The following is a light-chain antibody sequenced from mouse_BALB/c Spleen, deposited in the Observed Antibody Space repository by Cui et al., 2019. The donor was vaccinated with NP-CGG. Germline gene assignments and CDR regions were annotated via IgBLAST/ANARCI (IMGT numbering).Light chain of an antibody. CDR2: GTN. CDR1: TGAVTTSNY. Sequence: AVVTQESALTTFPGETVTLTCRSSTGAVTTSNYANWVQEKPDHLFTGLIGGTNNRAPGVPARFSGSLIGDKAALTITGAQTEDEAIYFCALWYSNHWVFGGGTKLTVL. CDR3: ALWYSNHWV. J-gene: IGLJ1*01. V-gene: IGLV1*01.